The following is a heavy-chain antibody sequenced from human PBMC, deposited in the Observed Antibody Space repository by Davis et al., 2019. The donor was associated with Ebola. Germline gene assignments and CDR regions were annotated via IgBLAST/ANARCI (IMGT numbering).Heavy chain of an antibody. J-gene: IGHJ6*02. CDR2: VDPKAGKT. Sequence: ASVKVSCKGSGYSFSDYYIHWVQGAPGKGLEWVGLVDPKAGKTVYAEKFQGRVTITADKSTSTAYMELSSLRSEDTAVYYCARDRYYYDSSGYYYVSGYYGMDVWGQGTAVTVSS. CDR1: GYSFSDYY. CDR3: ARDRYYYDSSGYYYVSGYYGMDV. D-gene: IGHD3-22*01. V-gene: IGHV1-69-2*01.